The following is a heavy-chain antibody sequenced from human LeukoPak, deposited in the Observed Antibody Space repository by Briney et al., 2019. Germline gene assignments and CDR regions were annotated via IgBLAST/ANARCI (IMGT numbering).Heavy chain of an antibody. CDR2: INPNSGGT. V-gene: IGHV1-2*06. D-gene: IGHD3-10*01. CDR1: GYSFSDYS. J-gene: IGHJ4*02. Sequence: GASVKVSCKASGYSFSDYSMHWLRQAPVQGLEWMGRINPNSGGTSYAQNFQGRVSMTRDTSISTTYMELSGLTFDDTAVYYCARGGSGSGYLYYFDFWGQGTLVSVSS. CDR3: ARGGSGSGYLYYFDF.